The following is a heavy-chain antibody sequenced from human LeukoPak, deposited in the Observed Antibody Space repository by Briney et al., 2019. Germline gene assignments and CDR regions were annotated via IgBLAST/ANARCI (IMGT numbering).Heavy chain of an antibody. Sequence: PSETLSLTCTVSGDSISTYYWAWIRQPPGKGLEWIGYIDDSGSTNYNPSLKSRVSISTDTSKNQFSLKLSSVTAADTAVYYCARVAMAENYYDSSGYFDYWGQGTLVTVSS. D-gene: IGHD3-22*01. CDR3: ARVAMAENYYDSSGYFDY. J-gene: IGHJ4*02. CDR2: IDDSGST. CDR1: GDSISTYY. V-gene: IGHV4-59*01.